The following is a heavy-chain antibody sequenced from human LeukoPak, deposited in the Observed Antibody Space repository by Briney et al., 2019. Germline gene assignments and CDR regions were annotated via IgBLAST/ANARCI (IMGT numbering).Heavy chain of an antibody. Sequence: PGGSLRLSCAASGFTFSSYAMSWVRQALGKGLEWVSAISGSGGSTYYADSVKGRFTISRDNSKNTLYLQVNSLRAEDTAVYYCAKDVVVTATPADYYYYYYMDVWGKGTTVTISS. D-gene: IGHD2-21*02. V-gene: IGHV3-23*01. J-gene: IGHJ6*03. CDR2: ISGSGGST. CDR3: AKDVVVTATPADYYYYYYMDV. CDR1: GFTFSSYA.